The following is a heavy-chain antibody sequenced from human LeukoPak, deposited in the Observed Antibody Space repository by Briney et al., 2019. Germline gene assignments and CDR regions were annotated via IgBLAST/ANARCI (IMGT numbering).Heavy chain of an antibody. Sequence: GGSLRLSCAASGFTFSTYTMNWVRQAPGKGLEWVSTVSDSRDVHYSDSVKGRFTIPRDNARNSLYLQMNSLRDEDTAVYYCTRDGLHTAHFDYWGQGTLVTVSS. CDR2: VSDSRDV. V-gene: IGHV3-48*02. CDR3: TRDGLHTAHFDY. J-gene: IGHJ4*02. D-gene: IGHD5-18*01. CDR1: GFTFSTYT.